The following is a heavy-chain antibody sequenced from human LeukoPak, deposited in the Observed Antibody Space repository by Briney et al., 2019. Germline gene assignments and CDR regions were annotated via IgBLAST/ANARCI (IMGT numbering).Heavy chain of an antibody. D-gene: IGHD3-9*01. J-gene: IGHJ4*02. CDR2: IYYSGST. V-gene: IGHV4-59*08. CDR1: GGSISSYS. CDR3: ARVLDPGYPGVD. Sequence: PSETLSLTCTVSGGSISSYSWSWIRQPPGKGLEWIGHIYYSGSTNHNPSLRSRVTISVDTSKNQFSLRLSSVTAADTAVYFCARVLDPGYPGVDWGQGTLVTVSS.